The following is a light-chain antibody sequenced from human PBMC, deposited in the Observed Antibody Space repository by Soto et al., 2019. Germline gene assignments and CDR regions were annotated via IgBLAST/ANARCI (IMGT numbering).Light chain of an antibody. Sequence: ESVLTQSPGTLSMSPGERATLSCRASQSVSSSYSAWYQQKPGQAPRLLIYGASSRATGIPERFSGSGSGTDFTLTISRLETEDFAVYYCQHYGSSPFTFGPGAKVDI. CDR2: GAS. CDR3: QHYGSSPFT. V-gene: IGKV3-20*01. CDR1: QSVSSSY. J-gene: IGKJ3*01.